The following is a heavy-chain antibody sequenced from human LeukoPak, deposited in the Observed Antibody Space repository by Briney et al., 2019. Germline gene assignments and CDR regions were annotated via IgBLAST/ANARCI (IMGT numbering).Heavy chain of an antibody. CDR3: AKTGGGHRGYHWYGVDV. Sequence: GGSLRLSCVASGLLFEDYGMHWVRQAPGKGLEWVSGISWHSENIDYADSVKGRFIISRDNAKNSLYLEMNSLRVEDTALYYCAKTGGGHRGYHWYGVDVWGQGTTVTVSS. V-gene: IGHV3-9*01. J-gene: IGHJ6*02. CDR2: ISWHSENI. CDR1: GLLFEDYG. D-gene: IGHD1-1*01.